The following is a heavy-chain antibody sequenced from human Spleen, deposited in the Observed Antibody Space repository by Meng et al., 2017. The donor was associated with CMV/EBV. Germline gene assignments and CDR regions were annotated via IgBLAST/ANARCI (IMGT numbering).Heavy chain of an antibody. V-gene: IGHV1-2*02. CDR2: INPDGGAA. J-gene: IGHJ4*02. D-gene: IGHD6-19*01. CDR1: GYVFSAHY. CDR3: ARVIAVAGTAPFDY. Sequence: KASGYVFSAHYIHWVRQAPGQGLEWLGWINPDGGAARYGQSFRGRVTLTRDMSIRTVYMDVSRLTSDDTAIYYCARVIAVAGTAPFDYWGQGTLVTVSS.